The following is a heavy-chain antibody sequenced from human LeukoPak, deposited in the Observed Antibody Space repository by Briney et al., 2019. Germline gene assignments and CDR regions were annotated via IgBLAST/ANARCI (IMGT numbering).Heavy chain of an antibody. Sequence: GASVKVSCKASGGTFSSYAISWVRQAPGQGLEWMGGIIPIFGTANYAQKFQGRVTITADESTSTAYMELSSPRSEDTAVYYCARGSQGGGYDYFDYWGQGTLVTVSS. CDR3: ARGSQGGGYDYFDY. CDR1: GGTFSSYA. J-gene: IGHJ4*02. CDR2: IIPIFGTA. V-gene: IGHV1-69*13. D-gene: IGHD5-12*01.